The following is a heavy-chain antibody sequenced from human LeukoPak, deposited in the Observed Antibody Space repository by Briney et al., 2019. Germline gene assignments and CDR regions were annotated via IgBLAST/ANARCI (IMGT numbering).Heavy chain of an antibody. CDR1: GFTFSNYW. D-gene: IGHD7-27*01. Sequence: GGSLRLSCAASGFTFSNYWMHWVRQAPGKGLVWVSRINSDGINTSYADSVKGRFTISRDNAKNTLYLQMNSLRAEDTAVYYCASGRGSFWGSKRANDYWGQGTLVTVSS. CDR2: INSDGINT. V-gene: IGHV3-74*01. CDR3: ASGRGSFWGSKRANDY. J-gene: IGHJ4*02.